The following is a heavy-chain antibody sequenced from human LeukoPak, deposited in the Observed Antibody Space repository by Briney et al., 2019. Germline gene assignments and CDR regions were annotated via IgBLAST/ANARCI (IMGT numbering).Heavy chain of an antibody. V-gene: IGHV3-11*06. J-gene: IGHJ6*02. D-gene: IGHD2-2*01. CDR3: ARDTVVPAARSYYGMDV. Sequence: GGSLRLSCAASGFTLRNAWMSWIRQAPGKGLEWVSYISSSSSYTNYADSVKGRFTISRDNAKNSLYLQMNSLRAEDTAVYYCARDTVVPAARSYYGMDVWGQGTTVTVSS. CDR2: ISSSSSYT. CDR1: GFTLRNAW.